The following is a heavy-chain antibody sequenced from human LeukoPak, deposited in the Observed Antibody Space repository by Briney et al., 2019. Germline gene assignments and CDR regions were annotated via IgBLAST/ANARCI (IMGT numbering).Heavy chain of an antibody. CDR2: IYYSGST. Sequence: SETLSLTCTVSGGSISRYYWNWIRQPPGKGREWIGYIYYSGSTNYNPSLKSRVTISVDTSKNQFSLKLSSVTAADTAVYYCARVVAATRDFDYWGQGTLVTVSS. J-gene: IGHJ4*02. CDR1: GGSISRYY. D-gene: IGHD2-15*01. V-gene: IGHV4-59*01. CDR3: ARVVAATRDFDY.